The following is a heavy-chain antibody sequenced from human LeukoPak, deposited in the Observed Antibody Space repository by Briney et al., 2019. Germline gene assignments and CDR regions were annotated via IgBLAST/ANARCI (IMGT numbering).Heavy chain of an antibody. CDR2: IYYSGST. D-gene: IGHD4-11*01. CDR3: ARRSDYLFDY. V-gene: IGHV4-34*01. CDR1: GGSFSGYY. J-gene: IGHJ4*02. Sequence: PSEALSLTCAVYGGSFSGYYWSWIRQPPGKRLEWIGSIYYSGSTYYNPSLKSRVTISVDTSKNQFSLKLSSVTAADTAVYYCARRSDYLFDYWGQGTLVTVSS.